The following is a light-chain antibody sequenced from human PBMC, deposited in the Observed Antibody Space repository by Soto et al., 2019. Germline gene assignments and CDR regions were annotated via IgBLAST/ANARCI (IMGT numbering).Light chain of an antibody. J-gene: IGKJ1*01. CDR3: QQYESDAT. V-gene: IGKV1-5*01. CDR2: DAS. CDR1: QSISSW. Sequence: DIQMTQSPSTLSASVGDRVTITCRASQSISSWLAWYHQKPGKAPNLLIYDASSLVSGVPSRFSGSGSGTEFTLTISSLQPDDFAVYYCQQYESDATFGQGTKVDIK.